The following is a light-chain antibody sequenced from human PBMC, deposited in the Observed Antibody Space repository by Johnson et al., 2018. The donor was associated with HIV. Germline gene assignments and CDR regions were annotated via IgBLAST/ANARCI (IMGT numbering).Light chain of an antibody. V-gene: IGLV1-51*02. Sequence: QSVLTQPPSVSAAPGQMVSISCSGSSSNIGKNYVSWYQQFPGTAPKLLIHENKKRPSGIPDRFSGSKSGTSATLDITGLQTGDEADYYCGTWDSGLSAGVFGTGTKVTVL. CDR1: SSNIGKNY. CDR3: GTWDSGLSAGV. CDR2: ENK. J-gene: IGLJ1*01.